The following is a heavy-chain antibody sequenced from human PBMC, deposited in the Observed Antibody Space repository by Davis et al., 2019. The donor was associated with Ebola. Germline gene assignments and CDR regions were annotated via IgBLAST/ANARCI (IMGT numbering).Heavy chain of an antibody. D-gene: IGHD6-19*01. V-gene: IGHV3-30*02. CDR2: IWYDGSNK. Sequence: GGSLRLSCAASGFTFSSYGMHWVRQAPGKGLEWVAVIWYDGSNKYYADSVKGRFTISRDNSKNTLYLQMNSLRAEDTAVYYCAKDQPATGYSSRYYFDYWGQGTLVTVSS. J-gene: IGHJ4*02. CDR3: AKDQPATGYSSRYYFDY. CDR1: GFTFSSYG.